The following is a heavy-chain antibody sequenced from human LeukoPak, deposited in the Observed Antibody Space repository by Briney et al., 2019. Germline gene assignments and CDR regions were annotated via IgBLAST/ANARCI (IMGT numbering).Heavy chain of an antibody. CDR3: ARDLEEYQLLFPDY. Sequence: GASVKVSCKASGYTFTGYYMHWVRQAPGQGLEWMGWINPNSGGTNYAQKFQGRVTMTRDASISTAYMELSRLRSDDTGVYYCARDLEEYQLLFPDYWGQGTLVTVSS. D-gene: IGHD2-2*01. J-gene: IGHJ4*02. CDR2: INPNSGGT. CDR1: GYTFTGYY. V-gene: IGHV1-2*02.